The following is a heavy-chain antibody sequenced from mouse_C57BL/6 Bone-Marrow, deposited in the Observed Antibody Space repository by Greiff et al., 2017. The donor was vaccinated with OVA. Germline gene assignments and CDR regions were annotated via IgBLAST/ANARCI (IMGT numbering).Heavy chain of an antibody. CDR3: ARGYYYGSSWYFDV. D-gene: IGHD1-1*01. CDR2: INPNYGTT. V-gene: IGHV1-39*01. CDR1: GYSFTDYN. Sequence: EVQLQESGPELVKPGASVKISCKASGYSFTDYNMNWVKQSNGKSLEWIGVINPNYGTTSYNQKFKGKATLTVDQSSSTAYMQLNSLTSEDSAVYYCARGYYYGSSWYFDVWGTGTTVTVSS. J-gene: IGHJ1*03.